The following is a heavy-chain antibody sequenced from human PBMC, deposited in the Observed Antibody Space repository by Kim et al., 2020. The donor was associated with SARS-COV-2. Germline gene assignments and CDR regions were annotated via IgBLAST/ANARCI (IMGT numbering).Heavy chain of an antibody. CDR3: AKEAAAGSDYFDY. J-gene: IGHJ4*02. Sequence: GGSLRLSCAASGFTFDDYAMHWVRQAPGKGLEWVSGISWNSGSIGYADSVKGRFTISRDNAKNSLYLQMNSLRAEDTALYYCAKEAAAGSDYFDYWGQGTLVTVSS. V-gene: IGHV3-9*01. CDR1: GFTFDDYA. CDR2: ISWNSGSI. D-gene: IGHD6-13*01.